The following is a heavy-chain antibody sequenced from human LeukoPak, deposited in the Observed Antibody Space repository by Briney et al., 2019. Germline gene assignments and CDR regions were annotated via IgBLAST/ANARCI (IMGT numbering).Heavy chain of an antibody. CDR1: GFTFSSYA. CDR2: ISGSGVST. V-gene: IGHV3-23*01. Sequence: PGGSLRLSCAASGFTFSSYAMNWVRQATGKGLEWVSVISGSGVSTYYADSVKGRFTISRDNAKNSLYLQMSSLRAEDTAVYYCAKTMVRGIISAFDMWGQGTMVTVSS. D-gene: IGHD3-10*01. J-gene: IGHJ3*02. CDR3: AKTMVRGIISAFDM.